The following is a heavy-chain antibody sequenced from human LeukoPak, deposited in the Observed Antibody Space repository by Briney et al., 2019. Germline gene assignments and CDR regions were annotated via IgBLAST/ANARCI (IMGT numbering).Heavy chain of an antibody. J-gene: IGHJ3*02. CDR1: GFTFDDYT. CDR3: AEDIARYDSERGAFDI. V-gene: IGHV3-43*01. Sequence: GGSLRLSCAASGFTFDDYTMHWVRQAPGKGLEWVSLISWDGGSTYYADSVKGRFTISRDNSKNSLYLQMNSLRTEDTALYYCAEDIARYDSERGAFDIWGQGTMVTVSS. D-gene: IGHD3-22*01. CDR2: ISWDGGST.